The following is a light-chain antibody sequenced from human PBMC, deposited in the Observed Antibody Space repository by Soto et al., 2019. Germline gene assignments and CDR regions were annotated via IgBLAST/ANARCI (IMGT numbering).Light chain of an antibody. Sequence: IQLTQSQSSLSAYVGDRVTLTCRASQSISSYLNWYQQKPGKAPKLLIYAASSLQSGVPSRFSGSGSGTDFTLTISSLQPEDFATYYCQQLNSYPRTFGQGTRLEIK. CDR2: AAS. CDR3: QQLNSYPRT. J-gene: IGKJ5*01. CDR1: QSISSY. V-gene: IGKV1-39*01.